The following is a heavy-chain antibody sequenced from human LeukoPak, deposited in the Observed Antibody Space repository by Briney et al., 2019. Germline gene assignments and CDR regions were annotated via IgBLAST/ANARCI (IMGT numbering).Heavy chain of an antibody. D-gene: IGHD5-18*01. CDR3: ARQGYSYGYATLYDFDY. Sequence: KPSETLSLTCTVSGGSISSSSYYWGWIRQPPGKGLEWIGSIYYSGSTYYNPSLKSRVTISVDTSKNQFSLKLSSVTAADTAVYYCARQGYSYGYATLYDFDYWGQGTLVTVSS. J-gene: IGHJ4*02. CDR1: GGSISSSSYY. V-gene: IGHV4-39*01. CDR2: IYYSGST.